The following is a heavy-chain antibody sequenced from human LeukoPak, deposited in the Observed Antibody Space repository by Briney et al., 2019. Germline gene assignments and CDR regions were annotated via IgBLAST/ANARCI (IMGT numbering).Heavy chain of an antibody. CDR3: AKGPICSGGSCYFDC. CDR2: ISGGGGST. CDR1: GFTFSSYA. Sequence: GGSLRLSCAASGFTFSSYAVSWVRQAPGKGLEWVSTISGGGGSTYSADSVKGRFTISRDNSMNTLYLQMNSLRAEDTAVYYCAKGPICSGGSCYFDCWGLGTLVTVSS. V-gene: IGHV3-23*01. J-gene: IGHJ4*02. D-gene: IGHD2-15*01.